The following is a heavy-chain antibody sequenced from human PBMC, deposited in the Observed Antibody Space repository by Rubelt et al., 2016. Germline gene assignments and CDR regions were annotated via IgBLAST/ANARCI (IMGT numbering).Heavy chain of an antibody. V-gene: IGHV4-4*02. J-gene: IGHJ4*02. CDR1: GDSINSPNW. CDR3: ATRLPTDY. CDR2: ILHTGST. D-gene: IGHD2-15*01. Sequence: QVQLQESGPGLVRPSGTLSLTCGVSGDSINSPNWWNWVRQPPGKGLEWIGEILHTGSTHYNPSLKSRVTISVDTSKNQFCLKVTALTDADTAVYFCATRLPTDYWSQGTPVTVSS.